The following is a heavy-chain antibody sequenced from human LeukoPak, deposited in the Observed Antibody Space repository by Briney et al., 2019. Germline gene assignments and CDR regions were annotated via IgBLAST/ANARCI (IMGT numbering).Heavy chain of an antibody. V-gene: IGHV1-69*02. CDR3: AREIPLIIAETPKDAFDI. J-gene: IGHJ3*02. CDR2: IIPILGIA. Sequence: ASVKVSCKASGGTFSSYTISWVRQAPGQGLEWMGRIIPILGIANYAQKFQGRVTITADKSTSTAYMELSSLRSEDTAVYYCAREIPLIIAETPKDAFDIWGQGTMVTVSS. CDR1: GGTFSSYT. D-gene: IGHD6-13*01.